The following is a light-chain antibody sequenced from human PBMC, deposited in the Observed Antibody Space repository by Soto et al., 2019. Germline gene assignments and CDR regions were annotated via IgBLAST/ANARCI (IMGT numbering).Light chain of an antibody. Sequence: EIVLTQSPATLSLSPGERATLSCRASQSVSSHLAWFQQRPGQAPRLLIYDASNRATGIPARFSGRGPGTDFTLTISSLEPEDFAVYYCQQRNTWPPITFGQGTRLEIK. CDR1: QSVSSH. CDR3: QQRNTWPPIT. J-gene: IGKJ5*01. CDR2: DAS. V-gene: IGKV3D-11*02.